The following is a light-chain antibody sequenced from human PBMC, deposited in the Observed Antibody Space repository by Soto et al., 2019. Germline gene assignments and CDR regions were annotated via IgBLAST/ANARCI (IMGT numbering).Light chain of an antibody. Sequence: QPVLTQPPSVSGAPGQRVTISCTGSSSNVGAGYYVHWYQQLPETAPKLLIYNNNNRPSGVPDRFSASKSGTSASLAITGLQADDEADYYCQSYDSALSGTVFGGGTKVTVL. V-gene: IGLV1-40*01. CDR2: NNN. CDR3: QSYDSALSGTV. CDR1: SSNVGAGYY. J-gene: IGLJ3*02.